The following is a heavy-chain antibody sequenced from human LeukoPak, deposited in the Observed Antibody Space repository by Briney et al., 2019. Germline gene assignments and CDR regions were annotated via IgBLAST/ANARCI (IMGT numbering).Heavy chain of an antibody. V-gene: IGHV3-66*02. J-gene: IGHJ4*02. Sequence: GGSLRLSCVVSGFTVSSNYMSSVRQAPGKGLEWVSFIYSGGSTYYAASVKARFTISRDHSKNTLYLQINSLRAEDTAVYYCAREGGLVPALDYWGQGTLVTVSS. D-gene: IGHD3-16*01. CDR2: IYSGGST. CDR1: GFTVSSNY. CDR3: AREGGLVPALDY.